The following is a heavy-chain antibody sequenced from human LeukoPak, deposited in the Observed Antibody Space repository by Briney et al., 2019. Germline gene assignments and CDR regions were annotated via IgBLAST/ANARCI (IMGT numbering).Heavy chain of an antibody. CDR2: VYASGTT. Sequence: NPSETLSLTCSVSGVSINPYYWSWIRQSAGKGLEWIGRVYASGTTNYHPSLNGRVTSSVDMSKNHFSLRLSSVTAADTAVYYCARGQGYTYVQTHYFDLWGQGILVTVSS. V-gene: IGHV4-4*07. CDR3: ARGQGYTYVQTHYFDL. D-gene: IGHD5-18*01. J-gene: IGHJ4*02. CDR1: GVSINPYY.